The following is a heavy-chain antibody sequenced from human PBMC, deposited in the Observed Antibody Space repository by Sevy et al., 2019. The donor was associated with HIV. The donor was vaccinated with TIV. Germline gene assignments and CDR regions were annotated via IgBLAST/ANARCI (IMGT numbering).Heavy chain of an antibody. V-gene: IGHV3-15*01. CDR3: TTASWSQEDYYNY. D-gene: IGHD6-13*01. Sequence: GGSLRLSCAASGFTFSNAWMSWVRQAPGKGLEWVGRIKGKIYDGTINYAATVKGRFSISRDDSNNRLYLQMNSLKTDDTAVYYCTTASWSQEDYYNYWGQGTLVTVSS. J-gene: IGHJ4*02. CDR1: GFTFSNAW. CDR2: IKGKIYDGTI.